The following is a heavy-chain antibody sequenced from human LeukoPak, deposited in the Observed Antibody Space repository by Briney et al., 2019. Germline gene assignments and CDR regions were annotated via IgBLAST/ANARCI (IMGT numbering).Heavy chain of an antibody. J-gene: IGHJ3*02. CDR2: IYYSGST. V-gene: IGHV4-39*02. CDR1: GGSISSNSYY. D-gene: IGHD3-3*01. Sequence: SETLSLTCAVSGGSISSNSYYWGWIRQPPGKGLEWIGSIYYSGSTYYNPSLKSRVTISVDTSKNQFSLKLSSVTAADTAVYCCARDQGFLGAFDIWGQGTMVTVSS. CDR3: ARDQGFLGAFDI.